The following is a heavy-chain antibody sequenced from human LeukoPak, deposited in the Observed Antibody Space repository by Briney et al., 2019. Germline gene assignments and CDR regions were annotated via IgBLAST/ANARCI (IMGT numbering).Heavy chain of an antibody. D-gene: IGHD1-26*01. V-gene: IGHV4-4*07. J-gene: IGHJ3*02. CDR3: ARRAPIVAAGDAFDI. CDR2: IHTSGTT. Sequence: SETLSLTCSVSRGSISTYYWSWIRQPAGKGLEWVGRIHTSGTTTYNPSLTSRVTMSLDTSKNQFSLKLISVTAADTAVYYCARRAPIVAAGDAFDIWGPGTMVTVSP. CDR1: RGSISTYY.